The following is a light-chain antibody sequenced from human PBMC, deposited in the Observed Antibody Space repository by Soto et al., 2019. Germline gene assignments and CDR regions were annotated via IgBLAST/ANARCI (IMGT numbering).Light chain of an antibody. CDR2: KAS. CDR1: QSISSR. Sequence: DIQMTQSPSTLSASVGDRVPITCRASQSISSRLAWYQQKPGKAPKLLIYKASTLESGVPSNFSGSGSGTEFTLTISSLQPEDFATYYCQQYNSYPWTFGQGTKVDI. V-gene: IGKV1-5*03. CDR3: QQYNSYPWT. J-gene: IGKJ1*01.